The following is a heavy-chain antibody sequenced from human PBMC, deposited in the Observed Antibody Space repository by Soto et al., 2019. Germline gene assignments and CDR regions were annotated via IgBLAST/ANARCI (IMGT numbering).Heavy chain of an antibody. D-gene: IGHD6-13*01. V-gene: IGHV3-30*18. CDR3: AKDWQQLVEGNYLNY. CDR2: ISYDGSNK. J-gene: IGHJ4*02. Sequence: QVQLVESGGGVVQPGRSLRLSCAASGFTFSSYGMHWVRQAPGKGLEWVAVISYDGSNKYYADSVKGRFTISRDNSKNTLYLQMNSLRAEDTAVYYCAKDWQQLVEGNYLNYWGQGTLVTVSS. CDR1: GFTFSSYG.